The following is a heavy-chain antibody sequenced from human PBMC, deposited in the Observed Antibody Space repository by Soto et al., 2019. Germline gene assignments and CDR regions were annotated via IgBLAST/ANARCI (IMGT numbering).Heavy chain of an antibody. Sequence: SETLSLTCTVSGGSISSYYWSWIRQPLGKGLEWIGYIYYSGSTNYNPSLKSRVTVSVDTSKNEFSLKLSSVTAADTAVYYCARSDYSNYYFDYWGQGTLVTVSS. CDR3: ARSDYSNYYFDY. V-gene: IGHV4-59*08. CDR2: IYYSGST. D-gene: IGHD4-4*01. J-gene: IGHJ4*02. CDR1: GGSISSYY.